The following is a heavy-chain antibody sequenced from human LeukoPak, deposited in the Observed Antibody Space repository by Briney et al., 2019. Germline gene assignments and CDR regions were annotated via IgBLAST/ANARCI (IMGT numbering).Heavy chain of an antibody. CDR2: ISGSGGST. CDR3: VRDSGFCGGDCYAFDI. CDR1: GFTFSSYA. Sequence: GGSLRLSCAASGFTFSSYAMSWVRQAPGKGLEWVSAISGSGGSTYYADSVKGRFTISRDNAKNSLYLQMNSLRVEDTAVYYCVRDSGFCGGDCYAFDIWGQGTMITVSS. D-gene: IGHD2-21*01. J-gene: IGHJ3*02. V-gene: IGHV3-23*01.